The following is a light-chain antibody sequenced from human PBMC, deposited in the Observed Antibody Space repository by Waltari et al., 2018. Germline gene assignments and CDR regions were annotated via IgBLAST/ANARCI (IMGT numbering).Light chain of an antibody. CDR3: SSYTSNSTRV. CDR1: SSDIGDYDY. CDR2: GVS. Sequence: QSALTQPASVSGSPGQSIAISCTGTSSDIGDYDYVSWYQQHPGKAPKLMLYGVSSRPSGLSNRFSGSKSGNTASLTISGLQAEDEADYYCSSYTSNSTRVFGTGTKVTVL. V-gene: IGLV2-14*01. J-gene: IGLJ1*01.